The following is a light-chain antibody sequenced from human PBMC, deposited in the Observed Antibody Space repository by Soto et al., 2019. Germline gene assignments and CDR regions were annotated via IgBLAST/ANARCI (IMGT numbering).Light chain of an antibody. CDR1: SSDIGSYNY. CDR3: SSYSTSTTLV. J-gene: IGLJ1*01. Sequence: QSALTQPASVSGSPGQSIVISCTGTSSDIGSYNYVSWYQQHPGKAPKLMTYDVSNRPSGVSDRFSGSKSGNTASLSISGLQAEDEADYYCSSYSTSTTLVFGTGTKLTVL. CDR2: DVS. V-gene: IGLV2-14*01.